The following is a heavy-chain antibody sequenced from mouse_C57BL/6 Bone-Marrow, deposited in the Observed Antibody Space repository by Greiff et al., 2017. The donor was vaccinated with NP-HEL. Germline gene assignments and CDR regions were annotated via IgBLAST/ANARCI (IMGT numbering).Heavy chain of an antibody. D-gene: IGHD2-5*01. CDR3: ASTIVTTDYYAMDY. Sequence: QVQLQQSGPGLVQPSQSLSITCTVSGFSLTSYGVHWVRQSPGKGLEWLGVIWSGGSTAYNAAFISRLSISKDNSKSQVFFKMNSLQADDTAIYYCASTIVTTDYYAMDYWGQGTAVTVSS. CDR1: GFSLTSYG. V-gene: IGHV2-2*01. CDR2: IWSGGST. J-gene: IGHJ4*01.